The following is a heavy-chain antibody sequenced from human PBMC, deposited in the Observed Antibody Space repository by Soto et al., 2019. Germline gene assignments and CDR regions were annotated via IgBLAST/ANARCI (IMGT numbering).Heavy chain of an antibody. CDR1: GFTFSNAW. Sequence: PVGSLRLSCAASGFTFSNAWMSWVRQAPGKGLEWVGRIKSKTDGGTTDYAAPVKGRFTISRDDSKNTLYLQMNSLKTEDTAVYYCTTDYPSGSMDVWGQGTTVTVSS. D-gene: IGHD3-10*01. CDR2: IKSKTDGGTT. J-gene: IGHJ6*02. V-gene: IGHV3-15*01. CDR3: TTDYPSGSMDV.